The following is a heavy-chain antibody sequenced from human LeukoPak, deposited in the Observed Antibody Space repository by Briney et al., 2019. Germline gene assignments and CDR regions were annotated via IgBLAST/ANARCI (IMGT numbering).Heavy chain of an antibody. CDR3: VKSPADYGDDLFDY. J-gene: IGHJ4*02. D-gene: IGHD4-17*01. CDR2: IYSGGTT. V-gene: IGHV3-53*04. Sequence: GGSLRLSCAASGFTVSTNCMTWVRQAPGKGLEWVSTIYSGGTTYYADSVMGRFTISRHNSRNTLYLQMNSLRAEDTAVYYCVKSPADYGDDLFDYWGQGTLVTVSS. CDR1: GFTVSTNC.